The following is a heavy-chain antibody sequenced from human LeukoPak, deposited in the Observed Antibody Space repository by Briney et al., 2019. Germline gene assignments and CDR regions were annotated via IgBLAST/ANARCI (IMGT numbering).Heavy chain of an antibody. Sequence: GGSLRLSCAASGFSFNSYWMHWVRQAPGKGLVWVSRVNNDGSSTTYADSVKGRLTISRDNARNTLYLQMNSLRAEDTAVYYCARSSYPYYSDYWGQGTLVTVSS. CDR3: ARSSYPYYSDY. J-gene: IGHJ4*02. CDR1: GFSFNSYW. D-gene: IGHD6-13*01. V-gene: IGHV3-74*01. CDR2: VNNDGSST.